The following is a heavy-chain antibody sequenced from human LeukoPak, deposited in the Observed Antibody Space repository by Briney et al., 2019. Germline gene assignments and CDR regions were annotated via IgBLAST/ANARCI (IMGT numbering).Heavy chain of an antibody. CDR1: GFTFSNYG. Sequence: PGGSLRLSCAASGFTFSNYGMHWVRQAPGKGLEWVAFIRYDGSTKNYADSVKGRLTISRDNSKNTLYLQMNSLRAEDTAVYYCAKDISWCFDYWGQGTLVTFSS. CDR2: IRYDGSTK. J-gene: IGHJ4*02. D-gene: IGHD2-8*02. V-gene: IGHV3-30*02. CDR3: AKDISWCFDY.